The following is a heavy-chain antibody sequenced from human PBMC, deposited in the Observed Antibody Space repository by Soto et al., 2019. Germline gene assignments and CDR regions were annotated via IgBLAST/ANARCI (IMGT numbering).Heavy chain of an antibody. CDR2: ITPDGTST. V-gene: IGHV3-74*01. D-gene: IGHD2-8*01. CDR3: ARPQIMVSGPWFDP. CDR1: GINFGDHY. Sequence: GGSLRLSCEGSGINFGDHYMHWVRQAPGKGLVWVSLITPDGTSTNYADSVKGRFTISRDNAKNTLYLQMNSLTAEDTAVYYCARPQIMVSGPWFDPWGQGTLVTVSS. J-gene: IGHJ5*02.